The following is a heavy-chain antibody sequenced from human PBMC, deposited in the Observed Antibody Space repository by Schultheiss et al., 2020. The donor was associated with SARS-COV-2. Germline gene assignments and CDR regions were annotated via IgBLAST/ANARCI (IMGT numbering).Heavy chain of an antibody. V-gene: IGHV1-69*13. CDR3: ARGILQLAAPPRANNWFDP. CDR1: GGTFSSYA. Sequence: SVKVSCKASGGTFSSYAISWVRQAPGQGLEWMGGIIPIFGTANYAQKFQGRVTITADESTSTAYMELSSLRSEDTAVYYCARGILQLAAPPRANNWFDPWGQGTLVTVSS. D-gene: IGHD5-18*01. CDR2: IIPIFGTA. J-gene: IGHJ5*02.